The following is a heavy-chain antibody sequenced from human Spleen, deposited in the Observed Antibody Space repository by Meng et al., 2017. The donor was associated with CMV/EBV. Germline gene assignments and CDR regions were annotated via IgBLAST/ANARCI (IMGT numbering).Heavy chain of an antibody. CDR1: GFTFSNYA. J-gene: IGHJ4*02. CDR3: AKGHIESGGYYYFDY. CDR2: FSGSGGTI. D-gene: IGHD1-26*01. Sequence: SGFTFSNYAMTWVRQAPGKGLEWVSDFSGSGGTINYAESVRGRFTISRDYSKNTLYLQMNSLRVEDTALYYCAKGHIESGGYYYFDYWGQGTLVTVSS. V-gene: IGHV3-23*01.